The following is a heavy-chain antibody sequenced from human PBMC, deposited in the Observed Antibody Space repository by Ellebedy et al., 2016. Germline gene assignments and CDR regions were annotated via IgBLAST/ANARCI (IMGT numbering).Heavy chain of an antibody. CDR3: ARDQRRSSGLGAFDI. Sequence: GSLRLSCTVSGGSISSYYWSWIRQPPGKGLEWIGYIYYSGSTNYNPSLKSRVTISVDTSKNQFSLKLSSVTAADTAVYYCARDQRRSSGLGAFDIWGQGTMVTVSS. CDR1: GGSISSYY. V-gene: IGHV4-59*01. CDR2: IYYSGST. D-gene: IGHD6-19*01. J-gene: IGHJ3*02.